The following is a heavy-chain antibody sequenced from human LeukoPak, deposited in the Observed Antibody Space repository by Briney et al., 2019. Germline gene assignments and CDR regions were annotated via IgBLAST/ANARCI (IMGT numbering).Heavy chain of an antibody. CDR1: GGTFSSYA. CDR3: ATTDISYSGYDYSLWDSSLFRYLKLDY. CDR2: IIPIFGTA. D-gene: IGHD5-12*01. Sequence: ASVKVSCKASGGTFSSYAISWVRQAPGQGLEWMGGIIPIFGTANYAQKFQGRVTITTDESTSTAYMELSSLRSEDTAVYYCATTDISYSGYDYSLWDSSLFRYLKLDYWGQGTLVTVSS. J-gene: IGHJ4*02. V-gene: IGHV1-69*05.